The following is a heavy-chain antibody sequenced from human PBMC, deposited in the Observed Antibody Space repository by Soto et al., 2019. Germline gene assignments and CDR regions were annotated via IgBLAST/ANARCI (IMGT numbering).Heavy chain of an antibody. CDR3: ARMNVDSYQFYYAMDV. V-gene: IGHV2-26*01. CDR2: IFSDNER. J-gene: IGHJ6*02. CDR1: GFSLTTGKMG. D-gene: IGHD4-17*01. Sequence: VTLKESGLALVKPTETLTLTSTAPGFSLTTGKMGVSWIGRPPGKPLEGLAHIFSDNERSYSTSLQGRLTISKDTSGSQVVLSMTNVDPVDTATYYCARMNVDSYQFYYAMDVWGQGTTVTVSS.